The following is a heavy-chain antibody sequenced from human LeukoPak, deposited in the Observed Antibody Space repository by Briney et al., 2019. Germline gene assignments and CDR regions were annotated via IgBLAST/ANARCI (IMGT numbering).Heavy chain of an antibody. J-gene: IGHJ4*02. V-gene: IGHV3-23*01. CDR2: ISSRGDST. CDR1: GFIFSNYA. CDR3: VKGPRPDITVAHTVEN. D-gene: IGHD6-19*01. Sequence: GGSLILSCAASGFIFSNYAMSWVCQVPGRGREWVSTISSRGDSTYVADSVKGRFTISRDNSKNSLYLQMNTVRAEDTAVYYCVKGPRPDITVAHTVENWGQGTLVTVSS.